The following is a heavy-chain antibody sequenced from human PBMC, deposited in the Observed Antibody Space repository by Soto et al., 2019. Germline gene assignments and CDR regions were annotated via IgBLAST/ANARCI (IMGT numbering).Heavy chain of an antibody. CDR1: GFTFSSQW. Sequence: HPGGSLRLSCAASGFTFSSQWMSWVRQTPGKGLEWVSVIYSGGSTYYADSVKGRFTISRDNSKNTLYLQMNSLRAEDTAVYYCARHGYNYGGGYFDYWGQGTLVTVSS. CDR2: IYSGGST. V-gene: IGHV3-66*04. CDR3: ARHGYNYGGGYFDY. D-gene: IGHD5-18*01. J-gene: IGHJ4*02.